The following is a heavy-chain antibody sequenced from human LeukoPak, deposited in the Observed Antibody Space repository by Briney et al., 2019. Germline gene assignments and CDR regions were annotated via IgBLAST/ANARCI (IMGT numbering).Heavy chain of an antibody. CDR1: GFAFSSNY. CDR3: ARGTRLPYFDY. Sequence: GGSLRLSCAASGFAFSSNYMSWVRQAPGKWLEWVSVIYSGGSTYYADSVKGRFTISRDNSKNTLYLQMNSLRAEDTAMYYCARGTRLPYFDYWGQGTLVTVSS. D-gene: IGHD5-12*01. J-gene: IGHJ4*02. V-gene: IGHV3-66*01. CDR2: IYSGGST.